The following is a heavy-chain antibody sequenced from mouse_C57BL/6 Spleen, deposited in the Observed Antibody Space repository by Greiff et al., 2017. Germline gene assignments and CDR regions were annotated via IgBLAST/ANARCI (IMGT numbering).Heavy chain of an antibody. J-gene: IGHJ4*01. V-gene: IGHV1-80*01. CDR1: GYAFSSYW. CDR2: IYPGDGDT. Sequence: QVQLKESGAELVKPGASVKISCKASGYAFSSYWMNWVKQRPGKGLEWIGQIYPGDGDTNYNGKFKGKATLTADKSSSTAYMQLSSLTSEDSAVYFCASEVTGPYAMDYWGQGTSVTVSS. D-gene: IGHD2-1*01. CDR3: ASEVTGPYAMDY.